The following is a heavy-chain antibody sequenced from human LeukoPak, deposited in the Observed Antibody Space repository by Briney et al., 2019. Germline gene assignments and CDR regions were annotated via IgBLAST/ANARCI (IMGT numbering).Heavy chain of an antibody. CDR1: GFSFSSYS. CDR2: ISGSGNAK. CDR3: ARDYLYAFDY. J-gene: IGHJ4*02. Sequence: GGSLRFSCAASGFSFSSYSMNWVRQAPGKGLEWVSYISGSGNAKHYTGSVKGRFTISRDNAKNALYLQMNSLRAEDTAVYFCARDYLYAFDYWGQGTLVTVSS. V-gene: IGHV3-48*01. D-gene: IGHD2-2*01.